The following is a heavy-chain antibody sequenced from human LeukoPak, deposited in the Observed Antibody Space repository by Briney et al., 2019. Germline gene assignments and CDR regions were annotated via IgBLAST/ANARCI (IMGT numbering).Heavy chain of an antibody. CDR2: IYSGGST. J-gene: IGHJ4*02. CDR3: ARVWGSDAGY. D-gene: IGHD3-16*01. V-gene: IGHV3-66*01. Sequence: GGSLRLSCAVSGFTVSSNYMSWVRQAPGKGLEWVSVIYSGGSTYYADSVKGRFTISRDNSKNTLYLQMNSLRAEDTAVYYCARVWGSDAGYWGQGTLVTVSS. CDR1: GFTVSSNY.